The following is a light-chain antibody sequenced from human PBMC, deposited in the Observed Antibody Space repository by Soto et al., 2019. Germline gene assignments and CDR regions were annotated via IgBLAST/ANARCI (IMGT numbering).Light chain of an antibody. CDR3: QQRSNWRALT. J-gene: IGKJ4*01. Sequence: EIVLTQSPATLSLSPGERATLSCRASQSVSSYLAWYQQKPGQAPRLLIYDASNRATGIPARFSGSGSGTDFTLTISSLEPEDFDVYYCQQRSNWRALTFGGGNMVAIK. V-gene: IGKV3-11*01. CDR1: QSVSSY. CDR2: DAS.